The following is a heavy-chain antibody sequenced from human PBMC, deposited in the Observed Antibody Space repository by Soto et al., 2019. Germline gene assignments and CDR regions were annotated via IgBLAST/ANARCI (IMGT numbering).Heavy chain of an antibody. CDR2: ISYYGSSQ. Sequence: QVQLVESGGGVVQPGRSLRLSCAASGLTFSSYGMQWVRQAPGKGLEWVSVISYYGSSQYYADSVKGRFTISRDKSKNTLYLQMNSLRPDDTAVYYCARGRNWFDSWGQGTLVTVSS. CDR3: ARGRNWFDS. CDR1: GLTFSSYG. V-gene: IGHV3-30-3*01. J-gene: IGHJ5*01.